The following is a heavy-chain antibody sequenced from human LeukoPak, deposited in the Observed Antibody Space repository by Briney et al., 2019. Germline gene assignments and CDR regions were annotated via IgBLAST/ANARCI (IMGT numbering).Heavy chain of an antibody. CDR1: GFTVSSNY. CDR2: IYCGGST. D-gene: IGHD3-9*01. V-gene: IGHV3-53*01. J-gene: IGHJ4*02. Sequence: GGSLRLSCAASGFTVSSNYMSWVRQAPGKGLEWVSVIYCGGSTYYADSVKGRFTISRDNSKNTLYLQMNSLRAEDTAVYYCARGTTYYDILTGYYDRGDDYWGQGTLVTASS. CDR3: ARGTTYYDILTGYYDRGDDY.